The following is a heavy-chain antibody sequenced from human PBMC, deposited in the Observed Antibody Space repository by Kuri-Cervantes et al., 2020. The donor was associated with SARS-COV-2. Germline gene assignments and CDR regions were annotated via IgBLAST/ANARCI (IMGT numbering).Heavy chain of an antibody. CDR2: ISAYNGNT. CDR1: GYTFTSYG. CDR3: ARDPGTMVRGVFDY. D-gene: IGHD3-10*01. V-gene: IGHV1-18*01. J-gene: IGHJ4*02. Sequence: ASVKVSCKASGYTFTSYGISWVRQAPGQGLEWMGWISAYNGNTNYAQKLQGRVTMTTDTSTSTAYMELRSLRSEDTAVYYCARDPGTMVRGVFDYWGQGTLVTVSS.